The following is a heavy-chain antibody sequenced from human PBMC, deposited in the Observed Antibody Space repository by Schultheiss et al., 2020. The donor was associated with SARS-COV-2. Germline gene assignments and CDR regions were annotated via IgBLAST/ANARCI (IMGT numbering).Heavy chain of an antibody. CDR2: ISSSGSTI. Sequence: GGSLRLSCLPSGFTFSSYGLTWIRQAPGKGLEWVSYISSSGSTIYYADSVKGRFTISRDNAKNSLYLQMNSLRAEDTAVYYCARDSSVGGRYDFWSGYYSNSYYFDYWGQGTLVTVSS. D-gene: IGHD3-3*01. CDR1: GFTFSSYG. J-gene: IGHJ4*02. CDR3: ARDSSVGGRYDFWSGYYSNSYYFDY. V-gene: IGHV3-48*04.